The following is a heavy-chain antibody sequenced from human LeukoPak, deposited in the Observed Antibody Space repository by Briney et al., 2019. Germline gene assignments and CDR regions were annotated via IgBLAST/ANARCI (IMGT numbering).Heavy chain of an antibody. CDR3: ARSNGFGMDV. CDR1: GGSISSSSYY. CDR2: IYYSGST. D-gene: IGHD2-8*01. Sequence: SETLSLTCTVSGGSISSSSYYWGWIRQPPGKRLEWIGSIYYSGSTYYNPSLKSRVTISVDTSKNQFSLKLSSVTAADTAVYYCARSNGFGMDVWGQGTTVTVSS. J-gene: IGHJ6*02. V-gene: IGHV4-39*01.